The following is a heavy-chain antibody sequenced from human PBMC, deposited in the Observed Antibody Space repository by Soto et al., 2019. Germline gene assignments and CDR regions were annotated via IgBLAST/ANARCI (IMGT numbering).Heavy chain of an antibody. CDR3: ARLGSGSFRD. CDR1: GDSISSYY. V-gene: IGHV4-59*08. Sequence: QVQLQESGPGLVKPSETLSLTCTVSGDSISSYYSSWIRQPPGKGLEWIGYIYYSGSTNYNPSLKSRVTISVDTSNNQFSLRLSSVTAADTAMYYCARLGSGSFRDWGQGTLVTVSS. J-gene: IGHJ4*02. D-gene: IGHD1-26*01. CDR2: IYYSGST.